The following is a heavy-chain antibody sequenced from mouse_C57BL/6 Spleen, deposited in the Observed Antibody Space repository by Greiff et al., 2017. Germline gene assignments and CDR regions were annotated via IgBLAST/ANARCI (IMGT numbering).Heavy chain of an antibody. D-gene: IGHD2-4*01. V-gene: IGHV5-17*01. J-gene: IGHJ3*01. CDR1: GFTFSDYG. CDR2: ISSGSSTI. CDR3: ARRDYDDVFAY. Sequence: EVQRMESGGGLVKPGGSLKLSCAASGFTFSDYGMHWVRQAPEKGLEWVAYISSGSSTIYYADTVKGRFTISRDNAKNTLFLQMTSLRSEDTAMYYCARRDYDDVFAYWGQGTLVTVSA.